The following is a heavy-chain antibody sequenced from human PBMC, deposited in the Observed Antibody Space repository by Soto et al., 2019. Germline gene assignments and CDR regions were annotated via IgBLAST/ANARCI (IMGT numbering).Heavy chain of an antibody. D-gene: IGHD2-8*02. J-gene: IGHJ4*02. V-gene: IGHV4-34*01. CDR1: GGSFSGYH. CDR2: INHSGST. Sequence: QVQLQQWGAGLLKPSETLSLTCAVYGGSFSGYHWSWIRQPPGKGLEWIGEINHSGSTNYNPSLKSRVTISVDTSKNQFSLKLSSVTAADTAVYYCARGQSSLLLDCWGQGVLVTVSS. CDR3: ARGQSSLLLDC.